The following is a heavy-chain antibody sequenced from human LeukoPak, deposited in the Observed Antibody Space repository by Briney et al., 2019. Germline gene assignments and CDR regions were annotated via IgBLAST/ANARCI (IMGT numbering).Heavy chain of an antibody. D-gene: IGHD6-13*01. Sequence: SQTLSLTCAISGDSVSSNSAAWNWIRQSPSRGLEWLGRTYYRSKWYNDYALSVKSRITINPDTSKNQFSLKLSSVTAADTAVYYCARTSCPGSSSCPFDYWGQGTLVTVSS. V-gene: IGHV6-1*01. CDR2: TYYRSKWYN. J-gene: IGHJ4*02. CDR1: GDSVSSNSAA. CDR3: ARTSCPGSSSCPFDY.